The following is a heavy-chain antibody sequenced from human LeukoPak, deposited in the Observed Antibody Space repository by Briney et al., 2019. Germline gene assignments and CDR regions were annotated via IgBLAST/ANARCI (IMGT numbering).Heavy chain of an antibody. J-gene: IGHJ6*03. D-gene: IGHD3-22*01. CDR1: GYTFTNYY. CDR2: ISTYNGNT. CDR3: ARGPGGRSGYYPLEDNYYYYYMDI. V-gene: IGHV1-18*01. Sequence: AASVKVSCKASGYTFTNYYISWVRQAPGQGLEWMGWISTYNGNTNYAQKLQGRVTMTTDTSTSTAYMELRSLRSDDTAVYYCARGPGGRSGYYPLEDNYYYYYMDIWGKGTTVTVSS.